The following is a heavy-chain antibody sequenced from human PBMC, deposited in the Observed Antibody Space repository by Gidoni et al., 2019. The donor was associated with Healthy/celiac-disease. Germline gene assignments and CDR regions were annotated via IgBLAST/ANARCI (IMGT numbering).Heavy chain of an antibody. CDR1: GGSISSYS. J-gene: IGHJ4*02. Sequence: QVQLQESGPGLVKPSETLSLTCTVSGGSISSYSWSWIRQPPGKGLEWIGYIYYSGSTNYNPALKSRVTRSVDTSKNQFSLKLSSVTAADTDVYYCASLASGTRIDYWGQVTLVTVSA. CDR2: IYYSGST. V-gene: IGHV4-59*08. CDR3: ASLASGTRIDY. D-gene: IGHD1-26*01.